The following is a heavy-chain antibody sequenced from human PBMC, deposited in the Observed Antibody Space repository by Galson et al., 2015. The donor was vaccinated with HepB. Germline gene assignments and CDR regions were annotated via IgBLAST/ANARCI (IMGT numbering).Heavy chain of an antibody. CDR1: GGTFSSYV. J-gene: IGHJ3*01. V-gene: IGHV1-69*13. D-gene: IGHD4-17*01. Sequence: SVKVSCKASGGTFSSYVISWVRQAPGQGLEWMGGIIPFFVTVNYEQKFQGRVTITADESTSTAYMELSSLRSEDTAVYYCARKSLYDYGDYLFWGQGTMVTVSS. CDR3: ARKSLYDYGDYLF. CDR2: IIPFFVTV.